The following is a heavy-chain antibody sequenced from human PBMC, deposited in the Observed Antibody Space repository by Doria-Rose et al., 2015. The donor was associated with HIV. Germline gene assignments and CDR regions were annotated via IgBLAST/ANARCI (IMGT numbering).Heavy chain of an antibody. J-gene: IGHJ6*03. CDR2: IHDIGGT. CDR3: ARQTFYYMDV. Sequence: QVQLQESGPGLVKPSETPSLTCTVSGDSINSYYWSWIRQPPGKGLEWIGYIHDIGGTNYNPSLKSRVTISADTSKNQFSLKLSSLTAADTAVYYCARQTFYYMDVWGKGTTVTVSS. D-gene: IGHD3-16*01. V-gene: IGHV4-59*08. CDR1: GDSINSYY.